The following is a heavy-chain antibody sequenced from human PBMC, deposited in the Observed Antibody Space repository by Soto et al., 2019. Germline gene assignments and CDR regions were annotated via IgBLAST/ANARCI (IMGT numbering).Heavy chain of an antibody. CDR2: VYESGST. CDR1: AGSISGYY. J-gene: IGHJ3*02. V-gene: IGHV4-59*08. D-gene: IGHD1-20*01. Sequence: QVLVQESGPGLVKPSETLSLTCIVSAGSISGYYWSWIRQPPGKGLEWIGHVYESGSTNYNPSFKSRITILVDTSKNHFSLKMTSVTAADTAVYYCARQRAYDWNGRDAFDIWGQGTMVTVSS. CDR3: ARQRAYDWNGRDAFDI.